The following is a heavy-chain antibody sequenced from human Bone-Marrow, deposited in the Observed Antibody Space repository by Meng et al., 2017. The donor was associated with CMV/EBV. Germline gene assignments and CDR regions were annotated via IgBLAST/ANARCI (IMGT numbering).Heavy chain of an antibody. J-gene: IGHJ4*02. CDR1: GFTFSSYS. V-gene: IGHV3-21*04. D-gene: IGHD2-15*01. CDR3: AKGYCSGGSCVPLFDY. CDR2: ISSSSRYI. Sequence: GGSLRLSCAASGFTFSSYSMNWVRQAPGKGLEWVSSISSSSRYIYYADSVRGRFTISRDNSKNTLYLQMNSLRAEDTAVYYCAKGYCSGGSCVPLFDYWGQGTLVTVSS.